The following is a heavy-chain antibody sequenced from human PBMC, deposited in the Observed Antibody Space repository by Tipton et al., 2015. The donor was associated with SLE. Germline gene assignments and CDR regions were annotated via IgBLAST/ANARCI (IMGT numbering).Heavy chain of an antibody. CDR1: GFTFSGYW. CDR3: ARLSGFDSLFDY. J-gene: IGHJ4*02. Sequence: SLRLSCAASGFTFSGYWMTWVRQAPGKGLEWVANIKQDGSEKYYVESVKGRFTISRDNAKTSLYLQMNSLRADDTGVYYCARLSGFDSLFDYWGQGTPVTVSS. V-gene: IGHV3-7*01. CDR2: IKQDGSEK. D-gene: IGHD5-12*01.